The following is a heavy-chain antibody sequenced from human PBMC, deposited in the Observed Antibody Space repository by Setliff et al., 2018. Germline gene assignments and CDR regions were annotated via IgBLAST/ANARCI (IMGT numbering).Heavy chain of an antibody. CDR3: ARSFSRREKFLLDY. J-gene: IGHJ4*02. Sequence: SETLSRPCAVYGGSFSGYYWSGVRQPPGKRLVWIGEIIHSGSTNYNPSLKSRVTISMDTSKNQFSLKVSSVTAADTAVYYCARSFSRREKFLLDYWGQGALVTVSS. CDR2: IIHSGST. CDR1: GGSFSGYY. V-gene: IGHV4-34*12.